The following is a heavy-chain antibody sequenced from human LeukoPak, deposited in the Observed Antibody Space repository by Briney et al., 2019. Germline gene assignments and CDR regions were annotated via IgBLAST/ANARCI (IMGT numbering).Heavy chain of an antibody. CDR2: ISYDGSNK. CDR3: AKEDSSSWYSRDYYYGMDV. CDR1: GFTFSSYG. Sequence: GGSLRLSCAASGFTFSSYGMHWVRQAPGKGLEWVAVISYDGSNKYYADSVKGRFTISRDNSKNTLYLQMNSLRAEDTAVYYCAKEDSSSWYSRDYYYGMDVWGQGTTVTVSS. D-gene: IGHD6-13*01. J-gene: IGHJ6*02. V-gene: IGHV3-30*18.